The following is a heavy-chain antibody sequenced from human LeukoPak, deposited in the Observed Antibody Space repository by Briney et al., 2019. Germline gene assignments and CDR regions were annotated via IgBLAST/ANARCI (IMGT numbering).Heavy chain of an antibody. J-gene: IGHJ6*03. CDR3: AREYATAMAAYYYYYMDV. V-gene: IGHV3-7*01. CDR1: GFTFSSYW. CDR2: IKQDGSET. D-gene: IGHD5-18*01. Sequence: PGGSLRLSCAASGFTFSSYWMTWVRQAPGKGLEWVANIKQDGSETYYADSVKGRFTISRDNAKNSLYLQMSSLRAEDTAVYYCAREYATAMAAYYYYYMDVWGKGTTVTVSS.